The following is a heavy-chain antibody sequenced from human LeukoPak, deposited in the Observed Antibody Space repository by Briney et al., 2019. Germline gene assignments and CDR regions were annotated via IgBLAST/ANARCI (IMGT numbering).Heavy chain of an antibody. Sequence: SQTLSLTCTVSGGSISSGSYYWSWIRQPAGKGLEWLGRIYTSGSTNYNPSLKSRVTISVDTSKNQFSLRLSSVTAADTAVYYCAREPLGGVHSGCIDYWGQGTLVTVSS. CDR3: AREPLGGVHSGCIDY. CDR1: GGSISSGSYY. V-gene: IGHV4-61*02. D-gene: IGHD5-12*01. J-gene: IGHJ4*02. CDR2: IYTSGST.